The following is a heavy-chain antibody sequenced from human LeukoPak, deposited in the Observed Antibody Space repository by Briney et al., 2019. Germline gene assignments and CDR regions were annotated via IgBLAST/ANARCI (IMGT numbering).Heavy chain of an antibody. CDR3: ARLRLGELSSYYYYYYYMDV. Sequence: ASVKVSCKASGYTFTNYDINWVRQAPGQGLEWMGWISAYNGNTNYAQKLQGRVTMTTDTSTSTAYMELRSLRSDDTAVYYCARLRLGELSSYYYYYYYMDVWGKGTTVTISS. CDR2: ISAYNGNT. D-gene: IGHD3-16*02. V-gene: IGHV1-18*01. J-gene: IGHJ6*03. CDR1: GYTFTNYD.